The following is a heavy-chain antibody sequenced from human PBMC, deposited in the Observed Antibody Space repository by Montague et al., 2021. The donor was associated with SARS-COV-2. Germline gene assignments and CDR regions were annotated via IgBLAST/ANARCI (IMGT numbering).Heavy chain of an antibody. CDR3: ARQYYDSSGEDAFDI. CDR1: GGSISSYY. J-gene: IGHJ3*02. CDR2: IYNSGST. D-gene: IGHD3-22*01. Sequence: SETLSLTCTVSGGSISSYYWSWIRQPPGKGLEWIGYIYNSGSTNYNPSLKSRVTISVDTSKNQFSLKLSSVTAADTAVYYCARQYYDSSGEDAFDIWGQGTMVTVSS. V-gene: IGHV4-59*08.